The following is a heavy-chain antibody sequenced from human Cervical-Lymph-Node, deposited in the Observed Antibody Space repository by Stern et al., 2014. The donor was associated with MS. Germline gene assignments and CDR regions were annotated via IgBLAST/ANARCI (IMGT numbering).Heavy chain of an antibody. Sequence: LQLVESGAAVKKPGSSVKVSCPTSGDPFPRPAINCVRQAPGQVLEWMGGIIPIFGTTNHAQKFRDRVTITADASTNTVYMELNSLTSEDTAVYFCARAGGSTVGYYVDYWGQGTLVTVSS. CDR3: ARAGGSTVGYYVDY. J-gene: IGHJ4*02. CDR2: IIPIFGTT. CDR1: GDPFPRPA. D-gene: IGHD1-26*01. V-gene: IGHV1-69*01.